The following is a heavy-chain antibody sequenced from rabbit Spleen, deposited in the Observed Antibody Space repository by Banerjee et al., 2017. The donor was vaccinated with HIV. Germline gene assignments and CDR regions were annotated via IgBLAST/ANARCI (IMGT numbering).Heavy chain of an antibody. D-gene: IGHD1-1*01. V-gene: IGHV1S45*01. Sequence: QEQLVESGGGLVKPGASLTLTCKASGFSFNSGYDMCWVRQAPGKGLEWIACIYAASSGNTYSATWAKGRFTISKTSSTTVTLQMTSLTAADTATYFCARDTSSSFSSYGMDLWGQGTLVTVS. CDR2: IYAASSGNT. CDR1: GFSFNSGYD. J-gene: IGHJ6*01. CDR3: ARDTSSSFSSYGMDL.